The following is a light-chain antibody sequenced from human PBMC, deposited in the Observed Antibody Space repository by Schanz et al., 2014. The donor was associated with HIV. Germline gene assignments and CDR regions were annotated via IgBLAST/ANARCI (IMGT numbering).Light chain of an antibody. CDR2: DVS. CDR1: SSDVGGYNS. CDR3: SSYTSSILI. J-gene: IGLJ2*01. V-gene: IGLV2-14*01. Sequence: QSALTQPASVSGSPGQSITISCTGTSSDVGGYNSVSWYQQHPGKAPKLMIYDVSNRPSGVSNRFSGSKSGNTASLTISGLQAEDEADYYCSSYTSSILIFGGGTKLTVL.